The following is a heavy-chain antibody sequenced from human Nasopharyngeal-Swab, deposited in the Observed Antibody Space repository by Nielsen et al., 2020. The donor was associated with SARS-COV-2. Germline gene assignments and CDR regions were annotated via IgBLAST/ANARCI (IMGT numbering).Heavy chain of an antibody. D-gene: IGHD3-9*01. CDR3: AKDMYDILTGHNFDS. J-gene: IGHJ4*02. CDR2: ISFQSGSV. CDR1: GFTFDDYA. V-gene: IGHV3-9*01. Sequence: SLKISCAASGFTFDDYAMHWVRQPPGKGLQWVAGISFQSGSVGYATSVKGRFTISRDSAKNSLYLQMNSLRVEDSAFYYCAKDMYDILTGHNFDSWGQGTLVTVSS.